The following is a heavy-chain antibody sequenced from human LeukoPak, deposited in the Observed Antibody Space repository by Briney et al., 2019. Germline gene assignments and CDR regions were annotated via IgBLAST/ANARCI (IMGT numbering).Heavy chain of an antibody. CDR1: GYSISSGYY. D-gene: IGHD4-23*01. Sequence: PSETLSLTCTVSGYSISSGYYWGWIRQPPGKGLEWIGSIYHSGSTYYNPSLKSRVTISVDTSKNQFSLKLSSVTAADTAVYYCARDSPYGGKAGDFDYWGQGTLVAASS. J-gene: IGHJ4*02. CDR3: ARDSPYGGKAGDFDY. V-gene: IGHV4-38-2*02. CDR2: IYHSGST.